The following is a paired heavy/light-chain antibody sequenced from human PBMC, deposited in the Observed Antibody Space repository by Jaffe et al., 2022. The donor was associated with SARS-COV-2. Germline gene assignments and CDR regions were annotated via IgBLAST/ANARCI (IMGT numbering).Light chain of an antibody. CDR2: AVS. J-gene: IGLJ2*01. CDR1: RSDVGTYNF. Sequence: QSALTQPRSVSGSPGQSVTISCTGSRSDVGTYNFVSWYQQHPGKVPKLMIYAVSERPSGVPDRFSGSKSGNTASLTISGLQADDEADYYCCSYAGSYTHVVFGGGTRLTVL. V-gene: IGLV2-11*01. CDR3: CSYAGSYTHVV.
Heavy chain of an antibody. Sequence: QLQLQESGPGLVKPSETLSLTCTVSGASITTSAYYWAWIRQPPGRGLEWIGTVYYNGDTYYNPSLNSRVTISVDTSRDQFSLRLDSVTAADTAVYYCARHGTMIRGGFDYWGQGSLATVSS. CDR2: VYYNGDT. CDR3: ARHGTMIRGGFDY. J-gene: IGHJ4*02. D-gene: IGHD3-10*01. CDR1: GASITTSAYY. V-gene: IGHV4-39*01.